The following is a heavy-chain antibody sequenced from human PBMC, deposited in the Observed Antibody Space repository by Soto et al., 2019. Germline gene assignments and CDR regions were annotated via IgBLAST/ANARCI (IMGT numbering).Heavy chain of an antibody. CDR2: IDTTGDT. CDR3: ARGGCSGGSCPADY. J-gene: IGHJ4*02. D-gene: IGHD2-15*01. V-gene: IGHV3-13*04. CDR1: GFIFRSYA. Sequence: EVQLVESGGGLVQTGGSLRLSCAASGFIFRSYAMHWVRQASGEGLEWVSVIDTTGDTYYPGSVKGRFTISRENAKNSLYLQMNSLRAGDTAVYYCARGGCSGGSCPADYWGQGTLVTVSS.